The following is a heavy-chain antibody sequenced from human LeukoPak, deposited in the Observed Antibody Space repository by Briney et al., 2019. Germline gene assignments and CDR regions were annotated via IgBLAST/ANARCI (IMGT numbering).Heavy chain of an antibody. Sequence: GGSLRLSCAASGFTFSSYGMSWVRQAPGKGLEWVSAISGSGGSNYYADSVRGRFIISRDNSKNTLYLQMNSLRSEDTAVYYCAKDLRHYDSSGYYSYWGQGTLVTVSS. D-gene: IGHD3-22*01. J-gene: IGHJ4*02. CDR3: AKDLRHYDSSGYYSY. CDR2: ISGSGGSN. V-gene: IGHV3-23*01. CDR1: GFTFSSYG.